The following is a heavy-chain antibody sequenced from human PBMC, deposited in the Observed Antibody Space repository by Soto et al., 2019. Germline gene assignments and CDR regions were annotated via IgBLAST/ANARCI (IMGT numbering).Heavy chain of an antibody. Sequence: QVQLVQSGAEVKKPGASVKISCEASGYTFINYYMHWVRQAPAQGFERIGRTSPKSGGTNHAQKFQGRVSMTWGTSLKTAYMELSSLMSEDTAVYYCARPPGYISDWYYFDLWGQGTQVTVSS. CDR1: GYTFINYY. D-gene: IGHD3-9*01. V-gene: IGHV1-2*02. CDR2: TSPKSGGT. J-gene: IGHJ4*02. CDR3: ARPPGYISDWYYFDL.